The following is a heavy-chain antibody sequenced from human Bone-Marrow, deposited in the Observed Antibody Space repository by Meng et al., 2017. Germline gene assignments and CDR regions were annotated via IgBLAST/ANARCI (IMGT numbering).Heavy chain of an antibody. CDR1: GYTFPDYW. Sequence: VRVVESGVEVKKPGASVKFSCKASGYTFPDYWLHWVRRAPGQGLEWMGRINPKSGDTHYAQRFQGRVTMTGDTSISTAYMELSGLRSDDTAMYYCARDEDISAAGKLFGDYWGQGTLVTVSS. V-gene: IGHV1-2*06. CDR3: ARDEDISAAGKLFGDY. CDR2: INPKSGDT. D-gene: IGHD6-13*01. J-gene: IGHJ4*02.